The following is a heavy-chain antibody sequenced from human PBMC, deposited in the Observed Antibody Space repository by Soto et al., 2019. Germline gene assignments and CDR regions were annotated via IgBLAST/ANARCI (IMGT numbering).Heavy chain of an antibody. CDR3: ARQDIRPGYSGYDPATVCYYYYMDV. J-gene: IGHJ6*03. D-gene: IGHD5-12*01. V-gene: IGHV1-3*01. CDR2: INAGNGNT. Sequence: ASLKVSCKASGYTFTSYAMHWVRQAPGQRLEWMGWINAGNGNTKYSQKFQGRVTITRDTSASTAYMELSSLRSEDTAVYYCARQDIRPGYSGYDPATVCYYYYMDVWGKGTTVTVSS. CDR1: GYTFTSYA.